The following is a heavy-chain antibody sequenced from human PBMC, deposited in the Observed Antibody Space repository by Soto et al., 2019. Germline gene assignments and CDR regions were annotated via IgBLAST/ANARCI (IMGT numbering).Heavy chain of an antibody. D-gene: IGHD6-19*01. V-gene: IGHV4-30-2*01. CDR2: ISHSGST. J-gene: IGHJ4*02. CDR1: GGSSSSGGHS. CDR3: ARGGLLPDY. Sequence: QLLLQESGSGLVKPSQTLSLTCAVSGGSSSSGGHSWSWIRQPPGKGLEWIGYISHSGSTYYNPSLKSRVTISVDRSKNQFSLKLSSVTAADTAVYYCARGGLLPDYWGQGTLVTVSS.